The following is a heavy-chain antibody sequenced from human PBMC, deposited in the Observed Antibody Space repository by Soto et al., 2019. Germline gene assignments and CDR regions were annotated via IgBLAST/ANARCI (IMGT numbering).Heavy chain of an antibody. CDR1: GFSFCDHY. V-gene: IGHV3-11*01. J-gene: IGHJ4*02. CDR3: ARDLGYYDSSGYFDY. Sequence: PGGSLRLSRAASGFSFCDHYMCWIRQAPVNGLEWVSYISSSGDIIYYADSVKGRFTISRDNAKNSLYLQMNSLRAEDTAVYYCARDLGYYDSSGYFDYWGQGTLVTVS. CDR2: ISSSGDII. D-gene: IGHD3-22*01.